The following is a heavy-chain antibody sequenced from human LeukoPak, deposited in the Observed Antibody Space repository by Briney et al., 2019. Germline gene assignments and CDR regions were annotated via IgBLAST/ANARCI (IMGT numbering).Heavy chain of an antibody. CDR2: IYTSGST. CDR1: GGSISSYY. V-gene: IGHV4-4*07. J-gene: IGHJ4*02. D-gene: IGHD4-17*01. CDR3: ARESLRYRDYGDYSNFDY. Sequence: SETLSLTCTVSGGSISSYYWSWIRQPAGKGLEWIGRIYTSGSTNYNPSLKSRVTMSVDTSKNQFSLKLSSVTAADTAVYYCARESLRYRDYGDYSNFDYWGQGTLVTVSS.